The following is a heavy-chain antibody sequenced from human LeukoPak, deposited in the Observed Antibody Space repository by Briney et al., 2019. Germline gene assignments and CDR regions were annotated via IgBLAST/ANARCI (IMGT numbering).Heavy chain of an antibody. Sequence: GGSLRLSCAASGFTFSNYGMHWVRQAPGKGLEWVAVISYDGSNKYYADSVKGRFTISRDNSKNTLYLQMNSLRAEDTAVYYCAKGAYYYDKWGQGTLVTVSS. CDR1: GFTFSNYG. D-gene: IGHD3-22*01. CDR2: ISYDGSNK. CDR3: AKGAYYYDK. J-gene: IGHJ4*02. V-gene: IGHV3-30*18.